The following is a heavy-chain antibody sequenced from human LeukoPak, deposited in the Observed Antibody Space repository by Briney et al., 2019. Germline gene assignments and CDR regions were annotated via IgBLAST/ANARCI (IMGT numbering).Heavy chain of an antibody. CDR1: GYSISSGYY. J-gene: IGHJ4*02. D-gene: IGHD6-13*01. CDR3: AREADSSSWEN. Sequence: SETLSLTCTVSGYSISSGYYWGWIRQPPGKGLEWIGSIYHSGSTYYNPSLKSRVTISVDTSKNQFSLKLSSVTAADTAVYYCAREADSSSWENWDQGTLVTVSS. V-gene: IGHV4-38-2*02. CDR2: IYHSGST.